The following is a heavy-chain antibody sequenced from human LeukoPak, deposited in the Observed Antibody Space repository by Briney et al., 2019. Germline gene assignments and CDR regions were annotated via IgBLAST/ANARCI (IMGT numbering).Heavy chain of an antibody. CDR3: ARDGIHYYGSGSLD. J-gene: IGHJ4*02. D-gene: IGHD3-10*01. CDR1: GGSISSSSYY. CDR2: IYYSGST. V-gene: IGHV4-39*07. Sequence: SETLSLTCTVSGGSISSSSYYWGWIRQPPGKGLEWIGSIYYSGSTYYNPSLKSRVTISVDTSKNQFSLKLSSVTAADTAVYYCARDGIHYYGSGSLDWGQGTLVTVSS.